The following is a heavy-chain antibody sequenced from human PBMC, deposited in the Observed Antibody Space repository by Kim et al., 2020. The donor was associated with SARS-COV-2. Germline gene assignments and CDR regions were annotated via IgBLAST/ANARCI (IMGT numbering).Heavy chain of an antibody. V-gene: IGHV3-33*01. CDR2: IWYDGSNK. J-gene: IGHJ4*02. CDR1: GFTFSSYG. D-gene: IGHD1-1*01. CDR3: ARDLEPGYPPAAPLGY. Sequence: GGSLRLSCAASGFTFSSYGMHWVRQAPGKGLEWVAVIWYDGSNKYYADSVKGRFTISRDNSKNTLYLQMNSLRAEDTAVYYCARDLEPGYPPAAPLGYWGQGTLVTVSS.